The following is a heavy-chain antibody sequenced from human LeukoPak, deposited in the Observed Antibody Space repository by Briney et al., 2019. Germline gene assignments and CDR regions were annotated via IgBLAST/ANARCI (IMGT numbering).Heavy chain of an antibody. D-gene: IGHD3-10*01. CDR3: AGEGYGSGKFDP. CDR2: IYTSGST. CDR1: GGSISSYY. V-gene: IGHV4-4*09. J-gene: IGHJ5*02. Sequence: SETLSLTCTVSGGSISSYYWSWIRQPPGKGLEWIGYIYTSGSTNYNPSLKSRVTISVDTSKNQFSLKLSSVTAADTAVYYCAGEGYGSGKFDPWGQGTLVTVSS.